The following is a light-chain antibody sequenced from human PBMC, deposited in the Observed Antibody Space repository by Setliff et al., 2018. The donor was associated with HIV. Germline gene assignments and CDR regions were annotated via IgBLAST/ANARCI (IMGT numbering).Light chain of an antibody. CDR1: SSDVGSYNS. CDR2: EVS. CDR3: SSYTSSGYV. J-gene: IGLJ1*01. Sequence: QSVLTQPASVSGSPGQSITISCTGTSSDVGSYNSVSWFQQHPGKAPKLMIYEVSDRPLGVSNRFSGSNSGNTASLTISGLQAEDEADYYCSSYTSSGYVFGTGTKVTVL. V-gene: IGLV2-14*01.